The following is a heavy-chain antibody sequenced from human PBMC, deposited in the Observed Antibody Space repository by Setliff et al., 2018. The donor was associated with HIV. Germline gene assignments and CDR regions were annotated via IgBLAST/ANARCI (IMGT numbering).Heavy chain of an antibody. D-gene: IGHD3-10*01. CDR2: IIHILGTA. J-gene: IGHJ6*03. CDR3: AKAVRGYGSTYYNYYYMDV. V-gene: IGHV1-69*13. CDR1: RRTFSEDA. Sequence: SVKVSGKTSRRTFSEDAINWVRQAPGEGLEWMGGIIHILGTADYAEKFQGRVTITADEPRSTIYLEVNNLRSEDTAVYYCAKAVRGYGSTYYNYYYMDVWGKGTTVTVSS.